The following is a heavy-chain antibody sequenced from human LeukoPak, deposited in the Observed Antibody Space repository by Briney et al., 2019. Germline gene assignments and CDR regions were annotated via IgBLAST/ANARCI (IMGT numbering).Heavy chain of an antibody. V-gene: IGHV3-30*18. CDR2: ISYDGSNE. Sequence: GGSLRLSCAASGFTFSRYGMHWVRQAPGKGLEWVADISYDGSNEDYAVSVRGRFTISRDNSKNTLYLHMNRLRPEDTAVYYCAKDLWSGAPRGAFDIWGQGTMVTVSS. J-gene: IGHJ3*02. CDR3: AKDLWSGAPRGAFDI. CDR1: GFTFSRYG. D-gene: IGHD3-10*01.